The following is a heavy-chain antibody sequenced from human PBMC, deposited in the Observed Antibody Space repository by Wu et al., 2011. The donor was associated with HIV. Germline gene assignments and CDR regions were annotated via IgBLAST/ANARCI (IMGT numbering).Heavy chain of an antibody. CDR1: EHLQQHS. D-gene: IGHD5-24*01. CDR2: HPXLST. V-gene: IGHV1-69*14. Sequence: QXVQLGVSEEAWVLGEGTPARLLEHLQQHSISWVRQALDKGLSGWRDHPXLSTNYAQKFQGRVTITADKSTSTAYMELSSLRSEDTAVYYCALTKGGMATTEEFDPWGQGTLVTVSS. CDR3: ALTKGGMATTEEFDP. J-gene: IGHJ5*02.